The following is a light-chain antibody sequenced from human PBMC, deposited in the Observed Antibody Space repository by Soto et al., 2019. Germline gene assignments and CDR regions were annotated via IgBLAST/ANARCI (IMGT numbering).Light chain of an antibody. CDR2: GNS. V-gene: IGLV1-40*01. CDR1: SSNIGAGYD. J-gene: IGLJ3*02. CDR3: QSYDSSLSGWEV. Sequence: QSVLTQPPSVSGSPGQRVTISCTGSSSNIGAGYDVPWYQRLPGTAPKLLIYGNSNRPSGVPHRFSGSKSGTSASLAITGLQAEAEAEYYCQSYDSSLSGWEVFGGGTKLTVL.